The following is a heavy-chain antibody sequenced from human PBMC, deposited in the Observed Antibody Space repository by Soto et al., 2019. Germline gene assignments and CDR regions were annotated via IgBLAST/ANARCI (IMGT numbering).Heavy chain of an antibody. D-gene: IGHD7-27*01. J-gene: IGHJ4*02. Sequence: SETLSLTCTVSGGSISSSSYYWGWIRQPPGKGLEWIGSIYYSGSTYYNPSLKSRVTISVDTSKNQFSLKLSSVTAADTAVYYCARRFGNWDFDYWGQGTLVTVS. CDR3: ARRFGNWDFDY. CDR1: GGSISSSSYY. CDR2: IYYSGST. V-gene: IGHV4-39*01.